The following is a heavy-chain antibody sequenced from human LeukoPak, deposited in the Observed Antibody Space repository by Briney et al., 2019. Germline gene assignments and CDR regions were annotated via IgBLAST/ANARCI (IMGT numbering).Heavy chain of an antibody. Sequence: PSETLSLTCTVSGGSISTYYWNWIRQPPGKGLEWIGYIYYTGNTNYNPSLKSRLTISVDTSKNQFSLKLSSVTAADTAVYYCARRDLRSPFDYWGQGTLVTVSS. J-gene: IGHJ4*02. V-gene: IGHV4-59*08. CDR3: ARRDLRSPFDY. CDR1: GGSISTYY. D-gene: IGHD4-17*01. CDR2: IYYTGNT.